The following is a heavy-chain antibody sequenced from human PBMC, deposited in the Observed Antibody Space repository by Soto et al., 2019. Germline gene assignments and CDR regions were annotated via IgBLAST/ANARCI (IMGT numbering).Heavy chain of an antibody. J-gene: IGHJ4*02. CDR3: AKAVQELGYCSGGSCYAFDY. CDR2: ISGSGGST. V-gene: IGHV3-23*01. Sequence: GGSLRLSCAASGFTFSSYAMSWVRQAPGKGLEWVSAISGSGGSTYYADSVKGRFTISRDNSKNTLYLQMNSLRAEDTAVYYCAKAVQELGYCSGGSCYAFDYWGQGTLVTVSS. D-gene: IGHD2-15*01. CDR1: GFTFSSYA.